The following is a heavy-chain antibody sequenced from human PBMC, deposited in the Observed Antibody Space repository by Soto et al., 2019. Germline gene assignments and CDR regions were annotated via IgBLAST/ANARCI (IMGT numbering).Heavy chain of an antibody. CDR2: ISGSGGGK. Sequence: PGGSLRLSCVASGFTFSSYAMSWVRQAPGKGLEWVSSISGSGGGKDYADSVKGWFTISRDNSKNTLYLEVNSLRAEDTAVYYCATGVVRYCSSTTCFGVFDSWGQGTMVTVYS. V-gene: IGHV3-23*01. J-gene: IGHJ4*02. CDR3: ATGVVRYCSSTTCFGVFDS. D-gene: IGHD2-2*01. CDR1: GFTFSSYA.